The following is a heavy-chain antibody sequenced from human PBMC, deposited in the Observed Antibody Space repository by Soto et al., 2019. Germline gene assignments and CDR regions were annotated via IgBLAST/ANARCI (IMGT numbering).Heavy chain of an antibody. CDR3: ATYYDTSGYFNVDS. D-gene: IGHD3-22*01. CDR2: ITSSGVTT. CDR1: GFTFSSYE. Sequence: PGGSLRLSCAASGFTFSSYEMNWVRQAPGKGLEWDSSITSSGVTTYYADSVKGRFTISRDNAKNSLYLQMNSPRAEDTAVYYCATYYDTSGYFNVDSWGQGTLVTVSS. V-gene: IGHV3-48*03. J-gene: IGHJ4*02.